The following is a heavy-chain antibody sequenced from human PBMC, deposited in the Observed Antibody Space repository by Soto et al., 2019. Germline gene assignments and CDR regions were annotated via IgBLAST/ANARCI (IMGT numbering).Heavy chain of an antibody. CDR1: GGSFSGYY. D-gene: IGHD2-21*01. CDR3: GRSLWRGECFFDY. CDR2: INHSGST. Sequence: SETLSLTCAVYGGSFSGYYWSWIRQPPGKGLEWIGEINHSGSTNYNPSLKSRVTISVDTSKNQFSLKPSSVTAADTAVYYCGRSLWRGECFFDYWGQGTLVTVSS. J-gene: IGHJ4*02. V-gene: IGHV4-34*01.